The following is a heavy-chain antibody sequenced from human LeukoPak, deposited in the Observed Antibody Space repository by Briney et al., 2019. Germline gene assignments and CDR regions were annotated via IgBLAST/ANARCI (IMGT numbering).Heavy chain of an antibody. J-gene: IGHJ2*01. CDR2: IYYSGST. D-gene: IGHD4-17*01. Sequence: SETLSLTCTVSGGSISSYYWSWIRQPPGKGLEWIGYIYYSGSTNYNPSLKSRVTISVDTSKNQFSLKLSSVTAADTAVYYCARYHYGDHIWYFDLWGRGTLVTVSS. CDR3: ARYHYGDHIWYFDL. V-gene: IGHV4-59*01. CDR1: GGSISSYY.